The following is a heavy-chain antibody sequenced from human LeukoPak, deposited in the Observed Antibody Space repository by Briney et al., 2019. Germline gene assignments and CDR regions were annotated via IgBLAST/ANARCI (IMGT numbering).Heavy chain of an antibody. CDR1: GGTFSSYA. J-gene: IGHJ5*02. Sequence: ASVKVSCKASGGTFSSYAISWVRQAPGKGLEWMGGFDPEDGETIYAQKFQGRVTMTEDTSTDTAYMELSSLRSEDTAVYYCATGDWFDPWGQGTLVTVSS. CDR2: FDPEDGET. V-gene: IGHV1-24*01. CDR3: ATGDWFDP.